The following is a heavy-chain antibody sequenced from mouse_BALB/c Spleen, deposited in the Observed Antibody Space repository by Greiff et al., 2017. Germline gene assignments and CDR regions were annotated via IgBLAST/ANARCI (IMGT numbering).Heavy chain of an antibody. J-gene: IGHJ2*01. CDR3: ARDRHGNYVDY. CDR2: ISYDGSN. CDR1: GYSITSGYY. D-gene: IGHD2-1*01. V-gene: IGHV3-6*02. Sequence: DVQLQESGPGLVKPSQSLSLTCSVTGYSITSGYYWNWIRQFPGNKLEWMGYISYDGSNNYNPSLKNRISITRDTSKNQFFLKLNSVTTEDTATYYCARDRHGNYVDYWGQGTTLTVSS.